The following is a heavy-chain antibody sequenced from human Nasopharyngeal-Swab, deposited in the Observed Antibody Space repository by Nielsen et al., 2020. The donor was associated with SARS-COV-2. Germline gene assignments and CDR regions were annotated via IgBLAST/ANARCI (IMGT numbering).Heavy chain of an antibody. Sequence: GGSLRLSCAASGFTFSSYSMNWVRQAPGKGLEWVPSISSSSSYIYYADSVKGRFTISRDNAKNSLYLQMNSLRAEDTAVYYCARICPRPSCPDAFDIWGQGTMVTVSS. D-gene: IGHD2-15*01. CDR1: GFTFSSYS. CDR2: ISSSSSYI. CDR3: ARICPRPSCPDAFDI. J-gene: IGHJ3*02. V-gene: IGHV3-21*01.